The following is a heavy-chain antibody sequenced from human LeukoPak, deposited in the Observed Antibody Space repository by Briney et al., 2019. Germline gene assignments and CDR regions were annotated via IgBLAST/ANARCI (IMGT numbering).Heavy chain of an antibody. D-gene: IGHD2-2*01. CDR2: IYYSGST. CDR1: GGSISSYY. Sequence: PETLSLTCTVSGGSISSYYWSWIRQPPGKGLEWIGYIYYSGSTNYNPSLKSRVTISVDTSKNQFSLKLSSVTAADTAVYYCARASHQLLHFDYWGQGTLVTVSS. CDR3: ARASHQLLHFDY. V-gene: IGHV4-59*01. J-gene: IGHJ4*02.